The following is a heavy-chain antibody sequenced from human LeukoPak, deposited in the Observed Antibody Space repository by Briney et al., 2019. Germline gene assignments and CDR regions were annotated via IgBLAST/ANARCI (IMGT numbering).Heavy chain of an antibody. J-gene: IGHJ4*02. D-gene: IGHD3-22*01. CDR3: ARQYYDSSGYIPYFDY. CDR1: GYSCTSYW. V-gene: IGHV5-51*01. CDR2: IYPGDSDT. Sequence: GESLKISCKGSGYSCTSYWIGWVRQVPGKGLEWMGIIYPGDSDTRYSPSFQGQVTISADQPISTAYLQWSSLKASDTAMYYCARQYYDSSGYIPYFDYWGQGTLVTVSS.